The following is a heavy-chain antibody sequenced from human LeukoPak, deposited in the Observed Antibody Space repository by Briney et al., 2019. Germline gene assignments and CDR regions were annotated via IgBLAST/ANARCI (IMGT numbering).Heavy chain of an antibody. CDR3: ARRVGDSYFYGMDL. D-gene: IGHD5/OR15-5a*01. J-gene: IGHJ6*02. CDR2: IRSKEYSYAT. Sequence: GGSLKLSCAASGFTFRASPIHWVRQASGKGLEWVGRIRSKEYSYATTCAESMKGRCTVSRDDSQNTAFLQLSSLKTEDTAVYYCARRVGDSYFYGMDLWGQGTPVTVCS. V-gene: IGHV3-73*01. CDR1: GFTFRASP.